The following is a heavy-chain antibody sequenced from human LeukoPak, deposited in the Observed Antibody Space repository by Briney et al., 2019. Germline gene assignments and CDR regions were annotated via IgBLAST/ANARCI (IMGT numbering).Heavy chain of an antibody. J-gene: IGHJ3*01. CDR3: ARYGSGSQL. Sequence: SGGSLRLSCAASGFTFSSYSMNWVRQAPGKGLEWVSVIYSGGSTYYADSVKGRFTISRDNSKNTLYLQMNSLRAEDTAVYYCARYGSGSQLWGQGTMVTVSS. V-gene: IGHV3-53*01. CDR1: GFTFSSYS. D-gene: IGHD3-10*01. CDR2: IYSGGST.